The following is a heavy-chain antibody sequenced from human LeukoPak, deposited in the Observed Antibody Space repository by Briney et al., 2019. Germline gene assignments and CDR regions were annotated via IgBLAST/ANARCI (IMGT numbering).Heavy chain of an antibody. CDR1: GGSISSSSYY. J-gene: IGHJ5*02. V-gene: IGHV4-39*01. Sequence: SETLSLTCTVSGGSISSSSYYWGWIRQPPGKGLEWIGSIYYSGSTYYNPSLKSRVTISVDTSKNQFSLKLSSVTAADTAVYYCASLGYCSGGSCYGVTTVTDWFDPWGQGTLVTVSS. CDR3: ASLGYCSGGSCYGVTTVTDWFDP. CDR2: IYYSGST. D-gene: IGHD2-15*01.